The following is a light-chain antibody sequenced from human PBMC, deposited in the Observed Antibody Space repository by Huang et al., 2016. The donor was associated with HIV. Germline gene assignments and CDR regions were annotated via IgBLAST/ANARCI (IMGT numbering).Light chain of an antibody. Sequence: EIVMTQSPATLSVSPGEGATLSCRASQTVSSSLAWYQHKPGQAPRLLIYGASTRATGIPARFSGSGSGTEFTLTISSLQSEDFAVYYCQQYNNWPPYTFGQGTKLEIQ. CDR2: GAS. CDR3: QQYNNWPPYT. V-gene: IGKV3-15*01. CDR1: QTVSSS. J-gene: IGKJ2*01.